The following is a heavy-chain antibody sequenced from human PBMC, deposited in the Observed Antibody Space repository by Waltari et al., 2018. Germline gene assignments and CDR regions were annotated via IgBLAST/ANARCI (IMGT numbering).Heavy chain of an antibody. D-gene: IGHD6-19*01. CDR1: GFTFGSYW. V-gene: IGHV3-7*01. J-gene: IGHJ4*02. CDR3: ARDTGRYSSYDY. CDR2: VKQDGSEK. Sequence: EVQLVESGGGLVQPGGSLRLSCVASGFTFGSYWMTWVRQAPGMGLEWVANVKQDGSEKYYVDSVKGRFTISRENAKNSLYLQMNSLRAEDTAVYYCARDTGRYSSYDYWGQGTLVTVSS.